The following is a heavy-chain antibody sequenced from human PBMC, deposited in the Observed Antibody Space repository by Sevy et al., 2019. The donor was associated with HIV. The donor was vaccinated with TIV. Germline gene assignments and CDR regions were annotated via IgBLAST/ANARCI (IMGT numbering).Heavy chain of an antibody. J-gene: IGHJ5*02. CDR3: AREQVYSSSWQPSWFDP. Sequence: QSQTLSLTCTVSGGSISSYYWSWIRQPAGKGLEWIGRIYTSGSTNYKPSLKSRVTMSVETSKNQFSLRLSSVTAADTAGYYCAREQVYSSSWQPSWFDPWGQGTLVTVSS. V-gene: IGHV4-4*07. CDR1: GGSISSYY. CDR2: IYTSGST. D-gene: IGHD6-13*01.